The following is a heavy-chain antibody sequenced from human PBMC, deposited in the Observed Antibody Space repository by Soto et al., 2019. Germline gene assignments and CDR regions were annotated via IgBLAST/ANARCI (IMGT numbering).Heavy chain of an antibody. J-gene: IGHJ4*02. CDR2: INAGNGDT. CDR1: GYTFTSYT. D-gene: IGHD3-22*01. CDR3: ARDWTHYDSSGPGDY. V-gene: IGHV1-3*01. Sequence: GASVKVSCKASGYTFTSYTMHWVRQAPRQGLKWMGWINAGNGDTKYSEKLQGRVTITRDTSAITAYMELSSLRSEDTAVYYCARDWTHYDSSGPGDYWGQGTLVTVSS.